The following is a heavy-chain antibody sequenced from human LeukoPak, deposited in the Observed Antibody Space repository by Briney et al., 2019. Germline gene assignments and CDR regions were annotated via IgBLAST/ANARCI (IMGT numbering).Heavy chain of an antibody. J-gene: IGHJ5*02. CDR3: ARDTLIAAPKTRTVTRIGWFDT. CDR2: IWYEGSYK. Sequence: PGGSLRLSCAASGFTFSNYGMHWVRQAPGKWLEWVAVIWYEGSYKSYGDSVKGRFTISRDNSKNTLFLQMNSLRADDTAVYYCARDTLIAAPKTRTVTRIGWFDTWGQGTLVTVSS. V-gene: IGHV3-33*01. D-gene: IGHD6-25*01. CDR1: GFTFSNYG.